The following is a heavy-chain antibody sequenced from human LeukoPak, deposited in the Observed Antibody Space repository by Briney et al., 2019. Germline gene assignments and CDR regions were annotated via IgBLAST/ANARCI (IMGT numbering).Heavy chain of an antibody. CDR2: IIPIFGTA. CDR1: GGTFSSYA. J-gene: IGHJ5*02. V-gene: IGHV1-69*05. Sequence: SVKVSCKASGGTFSSYAISWVRQAPGQGLEWMGRIIPIFGTANYAQKSQGRVTMTRNTSISTAYMELSSLRSEDTAVYYYARERPIYCSGGSCYFRRSHTLKKNWFDPWGQGTLVTVSS. D-gene: IGHD2-15*01. CDR3: ARERPIYCSGGSCYFRRSHTLKKNWFDP.